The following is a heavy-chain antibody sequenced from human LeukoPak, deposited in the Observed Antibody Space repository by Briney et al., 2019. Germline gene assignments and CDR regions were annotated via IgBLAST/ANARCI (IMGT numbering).Heavy chain of an antibody. CDR1: GFTFSSYG. Sequence: GGSLRLSCAASGFTFSSYGMHWVRQAPGKGLEWVAVISYDGSNKYYAGSVKGRFTISRDNSKNTLYLQMNSLRAEDTAVYYCARRWSFDYWGQGTLVTVSS. V-gene: IGHV3-30*03. CDR2: ISYDGSNK. CDR3: ARRWSFDY. D-gene: IGHD6-13*01. J-gene: IGHJ4*02.